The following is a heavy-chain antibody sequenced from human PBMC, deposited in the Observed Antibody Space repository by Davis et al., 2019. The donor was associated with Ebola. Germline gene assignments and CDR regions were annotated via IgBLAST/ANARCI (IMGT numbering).Heavy chain of an antibody. CDR1: GFTFSSYG. V-gene: IGHV3-30*12. CDR2: ISYDGSNK. CDR3: ASKGVYGDYLGYYFDY. D-gene: IGHD4-17*01. Sequence: GESLKISCAASGFTFSSYGMHWVRQAPGKGLEWVAVISYDGSNKYYADSVKGRFTISRDNSKNTLYLQMNSLRAEDTAVYYCASKGVYGDYLGYYFDYWGQGTLVTVSS. J-gene: IGHJ4*02.